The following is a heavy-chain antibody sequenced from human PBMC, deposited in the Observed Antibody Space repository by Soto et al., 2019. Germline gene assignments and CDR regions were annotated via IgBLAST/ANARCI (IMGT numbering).Heavy chain of an antibody. D-gene: IGHD2-15*01. CDR3: SRGLLV. CDR2: ISYGGST. V-gene: IGHV4-31*03. CDR1: GGSINSGGYC. Sequence: QVQLQESGPGLVEPSQTLSLTCTVSGGSINSGGYCWSWIRQHPGKGLDWIGCISYGGSTSYNPSLMTGVTTTVDTSKNQFSLKLTAVTADDSAVYYCSRGLLVWGQGALITVSS. J-gene: IGHJ4*02.